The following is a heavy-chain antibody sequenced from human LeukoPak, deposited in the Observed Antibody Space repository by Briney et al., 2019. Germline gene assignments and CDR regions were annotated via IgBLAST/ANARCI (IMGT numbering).Heavy chain of an antibody. Sequence: AAVKVSCKGSVGSFSSYAYSWVRQAPGQGLESMGGIITLFGTANYEQTFHGRVPLTADESTSTAYMELSSLISKDTAVYYCARGVPEYGGNLFDYWGQGTLVTVSS. V-gene: IGHV1-69*13. J-gene: IGHJ4*02. CDR2: IITLFGTA. D-gene: IGHD4-23*01. CDR3: ARGVPEYGGNLFDY. CDR1: VGSFSSYA.